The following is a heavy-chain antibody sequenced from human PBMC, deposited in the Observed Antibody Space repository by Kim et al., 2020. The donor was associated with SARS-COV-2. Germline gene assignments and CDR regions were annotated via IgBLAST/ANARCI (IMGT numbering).Heavy chain of an antibody. V-gene: IGHV1-69*13. D-gene: IGHD5-18*01. CDR3: AREWIQLWSRSGWFDP. CDR1: GGTFSSYA. CDR2: IIPIFGTA. J-gene: IGHJ5*02. Sequence: SVKVSCKASGGTFSSYAISWVRQAPGQGLEWMGGIIPIFGTANYAQKFQGRVTITADESTSTAYMELSSLRSEDTAVYYCAREWIQLWSRSGWFDPWGQGTLVTVSS.